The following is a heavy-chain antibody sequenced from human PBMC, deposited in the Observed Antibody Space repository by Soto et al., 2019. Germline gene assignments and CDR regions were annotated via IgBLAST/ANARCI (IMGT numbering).Heavy chain of an antibody. Sequence: ASVKVSCKASGYTFTSYGISWVRQAPGQGLEWMGWISAYIGNTNYAQKLQGRVTMTTDTSTSTAYMELRSLRSDDTAVYYCARWRVVPAATNYYYYYMDVWGKGTTVTVSS. D-gene: IGHD2-2*01. CDR2: ISAYIGNT. J-gene: IGHJ6*03. CDR3: ARWRVVPAATNYYYYYMDV. CDR1: GYTFTSYG. V-gene: IGHV1-18*01.